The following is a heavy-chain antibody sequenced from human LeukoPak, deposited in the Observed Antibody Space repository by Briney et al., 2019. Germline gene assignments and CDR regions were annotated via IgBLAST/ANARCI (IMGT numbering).Heavy chain of an antibody. D-gene: IGHD3-3*01. CDR2: IIPIFGTA. CDR3: ARDPDNYDFWSGYSLDP. J-gene: IGHJ5*02. V-gene: IGHV1-69*01. Sequence: SVKVSRKASGGTFSSYAISWVRQAPGQGLEWMGGIIPIFGTATYPQKFQGRVTITADESTSTAYMELSSLRSEDTAVYYCARDPDNYDFWSGYSLDPWGQGTLVTVSS. CDR1: GGTFSSYA.